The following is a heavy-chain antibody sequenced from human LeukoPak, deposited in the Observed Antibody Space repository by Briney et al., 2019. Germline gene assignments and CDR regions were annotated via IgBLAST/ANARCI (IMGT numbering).Heavy chain of an antibody. CDR3: AKGPYCGGDCYWNYWYFDL. CDR1: GFTFSSYG. CDR2: ISYDGSNK. D-gene: IGHD2-21*02. V-gene: IGHV3-30*18. Sequence: GGSLRLSCAASGFTFSSYGMHWVRQTPGKGLEWVAVISYDGSNKYYADSVKGRFTISRDNSKNTLYLQMNSLRAEDTAVYYCAKGPYCGGDCYWNYWYFDLWGRGTLVTVSS. J-gene: IGHJ2*01.